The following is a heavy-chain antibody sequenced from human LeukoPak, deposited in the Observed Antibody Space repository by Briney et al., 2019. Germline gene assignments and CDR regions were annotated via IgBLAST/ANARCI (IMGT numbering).Heavy chain of an antibody. J-gene: IGHJ5*02. CDR1: DYSISTYYY. CDR3: ADGSGSYDH. CDR2: IYHSGGT. V-gene: IGHV4-38-2*01. Sequence: SETLSLTCVVSDYSISTYYYWGWIRQPPGEGLEWIGSIYHSGGTFYNPSLKSRVTISIDTSKNQFSLELSSVTAADTAVYYCADGSGSYDHWGQGTLVTVSS. D-gene: IGHD1-26*01.